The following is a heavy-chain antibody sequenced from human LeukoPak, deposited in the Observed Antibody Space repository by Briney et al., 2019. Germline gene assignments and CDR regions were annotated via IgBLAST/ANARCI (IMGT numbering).Heavy chain of an antibody. D-gene: IGHD5-18*01. CDR2: IYHSGST. CDR3: ARASYRRPIDY. Sequence: SETLSLTCTVSGGSISSGGYSWSWIRQPPGKGLEWIGYIYHSGSTYYNPSLKSRVTISVDRSKNQFSLKLSSVTAADTAVYYCARASYRRPIDYWGQGTLVTVSS. CDR1: GGSISSGGYS. V-gene: IGHV4-30-2*01. J-gene: IGHJ4*02.